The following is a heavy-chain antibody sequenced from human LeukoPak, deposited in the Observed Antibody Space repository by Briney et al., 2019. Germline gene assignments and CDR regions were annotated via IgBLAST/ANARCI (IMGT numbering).Heavy chain of an antibody. V-gene: IGHV1-69*13. CDR3: AITMVRGVPYYYYMDV. CDR2: IIPIFGTA. Sequence: ASVKVSCKASGGTFSSYAISWVRQAPGQGLEWMGGIIPIFGTANYAQKFQGRVTITADESTSTAYMELSSLRSEDTAVYYCAITMVRGVPYYYYMDVWGKGTTVTVSS. J-gene: IGHJ6*03. D-gene: IGHD3-10*01. CDR1: GGTFSSYA.